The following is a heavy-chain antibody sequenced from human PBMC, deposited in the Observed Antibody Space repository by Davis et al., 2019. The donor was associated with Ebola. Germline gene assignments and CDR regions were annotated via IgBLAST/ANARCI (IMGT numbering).Heavy chain of an antibody. D-gene: IGHD6-13*01. CDR1: GYTFISYG. V-gene: IGHV1-18*01. CDR2: INAGNGNT. Sequence: AASVKVSCKASGYTFISYGISWVRQAPGQGLEWMGWINAGNGNTKYSQKFQGRVTITRDTSASTAYMELSSLRSDDTAVYYCARTYSSSWYIAELGYWGQGTLVTVSS. CDR3: ARTYSSSWYIAELGY. J-gene: IGHJ4*02.